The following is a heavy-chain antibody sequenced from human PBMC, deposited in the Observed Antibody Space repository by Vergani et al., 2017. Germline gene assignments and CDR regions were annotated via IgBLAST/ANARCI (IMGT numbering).Heavy chain of an antibody. CDR3: ARDGGYCSSTSCYYYYYMDV. V-gene: IGHV3-30-3*01. CDR2: ISYDGSNK. Sequence: QVQLVESGGGVVQPGRSLRLSCAASGFTFSSYAMHRVRQAPGKGLEWVAVISYDGSNKYYADSVKGRFTISRDNSKNTLYLQMNSLRAEDTAVYYCARDGGYCSSTSCYYYYYMDVWGKGTTVTVSS. D-gene: IGHD2-2*01. J-gene: IGHJ6*03. CDR1: GFTFSSYA.